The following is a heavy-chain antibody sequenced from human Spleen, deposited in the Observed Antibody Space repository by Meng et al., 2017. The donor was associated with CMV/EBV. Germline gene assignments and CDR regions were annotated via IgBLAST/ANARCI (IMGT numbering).Heavy chain of an antibody. Sequence: YIFTGDYMNWVRQAPGQGLEWMGWINPNSGGTYYAPKFQGRVTMTRDSSISTAYMELSRLRSGDTAVYYCARLTFDYRTHTPLNFDCWGQGTLVTVSS. CDR3: ARLTFDYRTHTPLNFDC. CDR2: INPNSGGT. D-gene: IGHD4-11*01. J-gene: IGHJ4*02. V-gene: IGHV1-2*02. CDR1: YIFTGDY.